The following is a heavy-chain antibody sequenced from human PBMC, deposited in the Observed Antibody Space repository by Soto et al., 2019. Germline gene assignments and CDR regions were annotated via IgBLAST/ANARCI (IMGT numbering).Heavy chain of an antibody. CDR3: ARPVDGSSWPDY. CDR2: IWYDGSNK. J-gene: IGHJ4*02. CDR1: GFTFSSYG. Sequence: PGGSLRLSCAASGFTFSSYGMHWVRQAPGKGLEWVAVIWYDGSNKYYADSVKGRFTISRDNSKNTLHLQMNSLRAEDTAVYYCARPVDGSSWPDYWGQGTLVTVSS. V-gene: IGHV3-33*01. D-gene: IGHD6-13*01.